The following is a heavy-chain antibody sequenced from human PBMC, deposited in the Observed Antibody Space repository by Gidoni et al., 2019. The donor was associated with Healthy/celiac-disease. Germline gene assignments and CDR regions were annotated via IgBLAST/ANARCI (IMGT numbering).Heavy chain of an antibody. V-gene: IGHV3-74*01. Sequence: EVQLVESGGGLVQTGGSLRLSCAASGFTFSSYWMHWVRQAPGKGLVWVSRINSDGSSTSYADSVKGRFTISRDNAKNTLYLQMNSLRAEDTAVYYCARDTGYSSSWYWFDPWGQGTLVTVSS. CDR2: INSDGSST. D-gene: IGHD6-13*01. CDR3: ARDTGYSSSWYWFDP. CDR1: GFTFSSYW. J-gene: IGHJ5*02.